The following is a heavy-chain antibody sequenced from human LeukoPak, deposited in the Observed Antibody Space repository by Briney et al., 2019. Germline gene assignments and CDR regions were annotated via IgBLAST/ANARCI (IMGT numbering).Heavy chain of an antibody. J-gene: IGHJ4*02. CDR1: GGSFSGYY. CDR3: SRGTDAYKCGNS. V-gene: IGHV4-34*01. Sequence: PSETPSLTCAVYGGSFSGYYWTWIRQPPGKGLEWIGEIHYSGRINYNPSLKSRVTISADTSNNHFSLKMNSVTAADTAVYYCSRGTDAYKCGNSWGQGTLVTVSS. D-gene: IGHD5-24*01. CDR2: IHYSGRI.